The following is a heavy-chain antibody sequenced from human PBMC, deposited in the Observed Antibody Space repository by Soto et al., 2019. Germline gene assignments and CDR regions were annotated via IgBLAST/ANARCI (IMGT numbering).Heavy chain of an antibody. D-gene: IGHD3-10*01. V-gene: IGHV4-31*03. CDR2: LYYSGST. CDR3: ARDGESYFDAMDV. CDR1: GGSISSGAYY. J-gene: IGHJ6*02. Sequence: QVQLQESGPGLVKPSQTLSLICTVSGGSISSGAYYWSWVRQHPGQGLEWIGYLYYSGSTYYNPSLKSRVXXSXDXXKNQFSRKLSSVTAADTAVYYCARDGESYFDAMDVWGQGTTVTVSS.